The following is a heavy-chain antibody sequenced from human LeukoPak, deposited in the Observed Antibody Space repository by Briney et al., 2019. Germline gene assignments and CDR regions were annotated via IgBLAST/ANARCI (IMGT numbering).Heavy chain of an antibody. CDR3: ARDLYYYDSSGGY. J-gene: IGHJ4*02. D-gene: IGHD3-22*01. Sequence: ASVKVSCKASGYTFTGYYMHWVRQAPGQGLEWMGWINPNSGGTNYAQKLQGRVTMTTDTSTSTAYMELRSLRSDDTAVYYCARDLYYYDSSGGYWGQGTLVTVSS. V-gene: IGHV1-2*02. CDR2: INPNSGGT. CDR1: GYTFTGYY.